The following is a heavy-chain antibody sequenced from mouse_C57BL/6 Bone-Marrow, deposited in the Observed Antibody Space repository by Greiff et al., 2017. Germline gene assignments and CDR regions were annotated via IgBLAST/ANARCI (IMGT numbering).Heavy chain of an antibody. CDR1: GYTFTDYE. CDR3: TDGYYGSYWYFDV. V-gene: IGHV1-15*01. CDR2: IDPETGGT. D-gene: IGHD2-3*01. J-gene: IGHJ1*03. Sequence: QVQLKESGAELVRPGASVTLSCKASGYTFTDYEMHWVKQTPVHGLEWIGAIDPETGGTAYNQKFKGKAILTAAKSSSTAYMELRSLTSEDSAVYYCTDGYYGSYWYFDVWGTGTTVTVSS.